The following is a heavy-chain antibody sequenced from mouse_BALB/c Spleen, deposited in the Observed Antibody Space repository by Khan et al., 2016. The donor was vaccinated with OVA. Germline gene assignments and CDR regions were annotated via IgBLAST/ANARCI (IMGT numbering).Heavy chain of an antibody. CDR3: ARAGYGGFTY. J-gene: IGHJ3*01. D-gene: IGHD1-1*02. CDR2: IIDGGSYT. Sequence: EVELVESGGGLVKPGGSLKLSCAVSGFTFSDYYMYWVLQTPEKRLEWVATIIDGGSYTYYPDSLKGRFTISRAHAKNNLYLQMSRLKSEDTAMYYCARAGYGGFTYWGQGTLVTVSA. CDR1: GFTFSDYY. V-gene: IGHV5-4*02.